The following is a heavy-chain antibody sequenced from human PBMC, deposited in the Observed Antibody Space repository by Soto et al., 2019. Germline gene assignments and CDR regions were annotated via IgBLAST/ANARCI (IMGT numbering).Heavy chain of an antibody. V-gene: IGHV1-8*01. CDR2: TNPKSGYT. Sequence: QVQLVQSGAEVKNPGASVKVSCKTSGYTFTNYDINWVRQATGQGLEWMGWTNPKSGYTGSAQKFQGRVTMTRDSSIRTAYMELHSLTSEDTAVYYCARTAGDLDYWGQGTLITVSS. D-gene: IGHD4-17*01. J-gene: IGHJ4*02. CDR1: GYTFTNYD. CDR3: ARTAGDLDY.